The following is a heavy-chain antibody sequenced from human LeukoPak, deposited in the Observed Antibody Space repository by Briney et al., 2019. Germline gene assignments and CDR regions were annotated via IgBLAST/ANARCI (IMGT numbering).Heavy chain of an antibody. J-gene: IGHJ4*02. D-gene: IGHD2-8*02. CDR1: GLTFTNYL. V-gene: IGHV1-46*01. Sequence: ASVEVSCKSFGLTFTNYLLHWVRQAPGQGLEWVGRIAPSVDTTNYAQKFRGRVTMTRDTSTSTVYMELSSLRSDDTAIYYCVREESGGYFDYWGQGTLVTVSS. CDR2: IAPSVDTT. CDR3: VREESGGYFDY.